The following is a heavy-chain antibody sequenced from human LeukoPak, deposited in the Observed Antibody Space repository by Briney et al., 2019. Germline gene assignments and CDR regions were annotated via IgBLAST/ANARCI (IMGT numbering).Heavy chain of an antibody. CDR1: GFAFSIYT. CDR2: ISGSGNGGSI. CDR3: VREDTPATANY. D-gene: IGHD2-21*02. Sequence: GGSLRLSCSASGFAFSIYTMYWVRQAPGKGPEYVSTISGSGNGGSIYYADSVKGRFTISRDNSKDTLFLQMHSLRPGDTAVYYCVREDTPATANYWGQGTLVTISS. J-gene: IGHJ4*02. V-gene: IGHV3-64*04.